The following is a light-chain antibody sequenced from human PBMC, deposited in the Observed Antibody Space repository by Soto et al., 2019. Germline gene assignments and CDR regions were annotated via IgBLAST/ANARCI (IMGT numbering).Light chain of an antibody. V-gene: IGKV3-20*01. CDR1: QSVSSSY. CDR2: GAS. J-gene: IGKJ1*01. CDR3: QQYGSSPWT. Sequence: EIGLTQSPGTLSLSPGERATLSCRASQSVSSSYLAWYQQKTGQAPRLLIYGASSRATGIPYRFSGGGSVTDFTLTISRLEPEDFAVYYCQQYGSSPWTFGQGTKVDIK.